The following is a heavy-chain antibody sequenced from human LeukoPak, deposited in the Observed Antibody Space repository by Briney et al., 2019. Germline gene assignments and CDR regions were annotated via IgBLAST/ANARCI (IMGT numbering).Heavy chain of an antibody. CDR1: GYTFTGYY. D-gene: IGHD3-10*01. J-gene: IGHJ4*02. CDR3: ARDHYGSGSYSFLVGY. CDR2: INPNSGGT. Sequence: ASVKVSCKASGYTFTGYYMHWVRQAPVQGLEWMGWINPNSGGTNYAQKFQGRVTMTRDTSISTAYMELSRLRSDDTAVYYCARDHYGSGSYSFLVGYWGQGTLVTVSS. V-gene: IGHV1-2*02.